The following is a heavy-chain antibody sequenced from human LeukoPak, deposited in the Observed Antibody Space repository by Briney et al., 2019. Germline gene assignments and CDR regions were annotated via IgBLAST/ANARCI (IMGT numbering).Heavy chain of an antibody. J-gene: IGHJ5*02. CDR1: GGSISSYY. Sequence: PSKTLSLTCTVSGGSISSYYWSWIRQPPGKGLEWIGYIYYSGSTNYNPSLKSRVTISVDTSKNQFSLKLSSVTAANTAVYYCARIFRRGYSYGYWFDPWGQGTLVTVSS. D-gene: IGHD5-18*01. CDR2: IYYSGST. CDR3: ARIFRRGYSYGYWFDP. V-gene: IGHV4-59*01.